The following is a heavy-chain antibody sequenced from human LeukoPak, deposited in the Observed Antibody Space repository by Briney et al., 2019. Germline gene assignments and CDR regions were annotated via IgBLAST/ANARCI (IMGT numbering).Heavy chain of an antibody. CDR3: AREAFAFDI. V-gene: IGHV3-30*04. CDR2: ISYDGSNK. CDR1: GVTLSTYA. J-gene: IGHJ3*02. Sequence: GGSLRLSCAASGVTLSTYAMSWARQAPGKGLEWVAVISYDGSNKYYADSVKGRSTISRDNAKNSLYLQMNSLRAEDTAVYYCAREAFAFDIWGQGTMVTVSS.